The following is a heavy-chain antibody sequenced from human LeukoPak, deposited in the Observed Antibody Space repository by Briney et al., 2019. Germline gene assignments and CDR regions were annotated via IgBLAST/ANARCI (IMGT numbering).Heavy chain of an antibody. V-gene: IGHV3-21*01. J-gene: IGHJ3*02. CDR2: ISSSSSYI. D-gene: IGHD6-19*01. CDR1: GFTFSSDS. CDR3: AREAVAVSDAFDI. Sequence: GGSLRLSCAASGFTFSSDSMNWVRQAPGKGLEWVSSISSSSSYIYYADSVKGRFTISRDNAKNSLYLQMNSLRVEDTAVYYCAREAVAVSDAFDIWGQGTMVTVSS.